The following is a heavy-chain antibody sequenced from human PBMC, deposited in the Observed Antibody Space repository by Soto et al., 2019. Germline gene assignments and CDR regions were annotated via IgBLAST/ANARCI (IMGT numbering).Heavy chain of an antibody. CDR3: ARVPYYDFWSGYSESDPYYYYGMDV. J-gene: IGHJ6*02. D-gene: IGHD3-3*01. V-gene: IGHV1-8*01. Sequence: ASVKVSCKASGYSFTSLDINWVRQTAGQGLEWMGWMQPSTGRTGYAQKFQGRVTMTRNTSISTAYMELSSLRSEDTAVYYCARVPYYDFWSGYSESDPYYYYGMDVWGQGTTVTVSS. CDR2: MQPSTGRT. CDR1: GYSFTSLD.